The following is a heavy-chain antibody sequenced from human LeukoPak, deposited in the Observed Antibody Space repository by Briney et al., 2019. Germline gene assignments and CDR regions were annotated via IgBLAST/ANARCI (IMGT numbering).Heavy chain of an antibody. V-gene: IGHV4-59*01. D-gene: IGHD6-13*01. CDR2: MYYSGST. CDR3: ARTKGYSSSTVLDV. CDR1: GGSISGWY. Sequence: SETLSLTCTVSGGSISGWYWSWIRQPPGKGLEWIGYMYYSGSTNYNPSLKSRVTISVDTSKNQFSLKLSSVTAADTAMYYCARTKGYSSSTVLDVWGQGTTVTVSS. J-gene: IGHJ6*02.